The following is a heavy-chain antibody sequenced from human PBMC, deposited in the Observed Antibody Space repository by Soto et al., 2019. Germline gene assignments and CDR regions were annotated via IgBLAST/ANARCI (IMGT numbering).Heavy chain of an antibody. Sequence: SETLSLTCAVSGGSISSSNWWSWVRQPPGKGLEWIGEIYHSGSTNYNPSLKSRVTISVDKSKNQFSLKLSSVTAADTAVYYCARTITTLGAYNWFDPWGQGTLVTVSS. J-gene: IGHJ5*02. V-gene: IGHV4-4*02. CDR2: IYHSGST. CDR1: GGSISSSNW. CDR3: ARTITTLGAYNWFDP. D-gene: IGHD4-17*01.